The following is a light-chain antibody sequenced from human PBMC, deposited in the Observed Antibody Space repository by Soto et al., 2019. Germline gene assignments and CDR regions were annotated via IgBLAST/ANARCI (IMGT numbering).Light chain of an antibody. Sequence: EVVLTQSPGTLSLSPGERATLSCRASQSVSNNYLSWYQQKPGQAPRLLMYGASSRATGIPDRISGSGSGTDFTLIISRLEPEDFAVYYCQQYGGSPLYTFGRGTKLEIK. CDR1: QSVSNNY. CDR2: GAS. J-gene: IGKJ2*01. CDR3: QQYGGSPLYT. V-gene: IGKV3-20*01.